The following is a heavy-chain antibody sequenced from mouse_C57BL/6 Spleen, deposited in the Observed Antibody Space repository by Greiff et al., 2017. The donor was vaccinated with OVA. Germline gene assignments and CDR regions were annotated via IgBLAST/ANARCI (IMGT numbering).Heavy chain of an antibody. CDR1: GYTFTSYW. D-gene: IGHD2-5*01. V-gene: IGHV1-69*01. J-gene: IGHJ4*01. CDR3: ARGNYSNFPMDY. CDR2: IDPSDSYT. Sequence: VQLQQPGAELVMPGASVKLSCKASGYTFTSYWMHWVKQRPGQGLEWIGEIDPSDSYTNYNQKFKGKSTLTVDKSSSTAYMQLSSLTSEDSAVYYCARGNYSNFPMDYWGQGTSVTVSS.